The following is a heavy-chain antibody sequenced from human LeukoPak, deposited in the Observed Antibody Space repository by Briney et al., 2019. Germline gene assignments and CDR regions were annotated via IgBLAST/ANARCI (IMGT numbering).Heavy chain of an antibody. D-gene: IGHD3-22*01. CDR3: ARDPYYYDNSADY. V-gene: IGHV3-30-3*01. Sequence: GGSLRLSCAASGFTFSNYWMTWVRQAPGKGLEWVAVISYDGSNKYYADSVKGRFTISRDNSKNTLYLQMNSLRAEDTAVYYCARDPYYYDNSADYWGQGTLVTVSS. J-gene: IGHJ4*02. CDR1: GFTFSNYW. CDR2: ISYDGSNK.